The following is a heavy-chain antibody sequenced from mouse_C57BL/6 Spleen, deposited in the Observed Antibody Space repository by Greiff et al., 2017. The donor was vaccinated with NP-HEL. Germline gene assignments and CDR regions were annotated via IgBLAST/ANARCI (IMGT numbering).Heavy chain of an antibody. V-gene: IGHV14-2*01. J-gene: IGHJ2*01. CDR2: IDPEDGET. CDR1: GFNIKDYY. D-gene: IGHD1-1*01. Sequence: DVKLQESGAELVKPGASVKLSCTASGFNIKDYYMHWVKQRTEQGLEWIGRIDPEDGETKYAPKFQGKATITADTSSNTAYLQLSSLTSEDTAVYYCARAPITTVPYFDYWGQGTTLTVSS. CDR3: ARAPITTVPYFDY.